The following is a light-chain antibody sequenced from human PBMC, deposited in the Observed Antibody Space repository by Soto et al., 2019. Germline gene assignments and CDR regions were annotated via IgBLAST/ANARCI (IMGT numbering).Light chain of an antibody. CDR1: QSVLYSSNNQNY. V-gene: IGKV4-1*01. J-gene: IGKJ4*01. Sequence: DIVMTQSPDSLAVSLDERATINCKSSQSVLYSSNNQNYLAWYQQKPGQPPRLLIYWASTRESGVPDRCSGSGYGTDFTLTISSLQAEDVAVYYCQQYYSTPLTFGGGTKVDIK. CDR2: WAS. CDR3: QQYYSTPLT.